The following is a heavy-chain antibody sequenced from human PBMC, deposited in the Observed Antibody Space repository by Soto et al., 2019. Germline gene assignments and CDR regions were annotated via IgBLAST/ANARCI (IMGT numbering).Heavy chain of an antibody. D-gene: IGHD4-17*01. CDR3: ARELMTTVTYFDY. CDR1: GFTFSDHY. CDR2: TRNKANSYTT. V-gene: IGHV3-72*01. Sequence: GSLRLSCAASGFTFSDHYMDGVRQAPGKGLEWVGRTRNKANSYTTEYAASVRGRFTISRDDSKNSLYLQMNSLKTEDTAMYYCARELMTTVTYFDYWGQGTLVTVSS. J-gene: IGHJ4*02.